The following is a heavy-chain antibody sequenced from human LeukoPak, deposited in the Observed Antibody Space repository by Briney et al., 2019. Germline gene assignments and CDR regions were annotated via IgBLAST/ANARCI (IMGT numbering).Heavy chain of an antibody. V-gene: IGHV1-2*02. CDR3: ARDSRYCSGGSCSTSKTYNWFDP. Sequence: ASAKVSCKASGYTFTGYYMHWVRQAPGQGLEWMGWINPNSGGTNYAQKFQGRVTMTRDTSISTAYMELSRLRSDDTAVYYCARDSRYCSGGSCSTSKTYNWFDPWGQGTLVTVSS. D-gene: IGHD2-15*01. CDR1: GYTFTGYY. CDR2: INPNSGGT. J-gene: IGHJ5*02.